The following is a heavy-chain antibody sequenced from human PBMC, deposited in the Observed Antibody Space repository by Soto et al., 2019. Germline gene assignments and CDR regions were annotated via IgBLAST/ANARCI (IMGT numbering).Heavy chain of an antibody. CDR2: IYPGDSDT. J-gene: IGHJ6*02. Sequence: PGESLKISCKGSGYNFTNYWIGWVRQVPGKGLEWMGIIYPGDSDTRYSPSFQGQVSISADKSISTAYLQWSSLKASDTAIYYCTRHAPLRFLGMDVWGQGTTVTVSS. D-gene: IGHD3-3*01. CDR3: TRHAPLRFLGMDV. V-gene: IGHV5-51*01. CDR1: GYNFTNYW.